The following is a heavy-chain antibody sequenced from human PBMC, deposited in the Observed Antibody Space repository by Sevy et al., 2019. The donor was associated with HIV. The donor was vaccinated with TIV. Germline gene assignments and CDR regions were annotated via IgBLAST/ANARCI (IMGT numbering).Heavy chain of an antibody. J-gene: IGHJ1*01. CDR1: GFTFSSYS. V-gene: IGHV3-30-3*01. D-gene: IGHD1-1*01. Sequence: GGSLRLSCATSGFTFSSYSMHWVRQAPGKGLEWVAPISYDGSNKHYADSVKGRFTISRDNFKNSLSLQMNSLRAEDTAMYYCALERLSSDVAEYFQNWGQGTLVTVSS. CDR2: ISYDGSNK. CDR3: ALERLSSDVAEYFQN.